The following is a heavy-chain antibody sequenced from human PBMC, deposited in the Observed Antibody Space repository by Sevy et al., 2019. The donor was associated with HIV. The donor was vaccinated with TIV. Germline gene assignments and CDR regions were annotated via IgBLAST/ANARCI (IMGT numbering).Heavy chain of an antibody. CDR1: GFTFSDYY. Sequence: GGSLRLSCTASGFTFSDYYMSWIRQAPGKGLEWVGRIKSNTDGGTTDYAEPVKGRFTISRDDSKNTLYLQVNSLKTDDTAVYYCTTKKDFWSGYFYFDYWGQGTLVTVSS. CDR2: IKSNTDGGTT. D-gene: IGHD3-3*01. V-gene: IGHV3-15*01. J-gene: IGHJ4*02. CDR3: TTKKDFWSGYFYFDY.